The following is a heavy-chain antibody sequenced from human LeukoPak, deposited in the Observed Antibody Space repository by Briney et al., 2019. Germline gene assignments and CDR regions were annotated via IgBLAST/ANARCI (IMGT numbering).Heavy chain of an antibody. CDR2: INSDGSST. J-gene: IGHJ5*02. Sequence: PGGSLRLSCAASGLTFSSYWMHWVRQAPGKGLVWVSRINSDGSSTSYADSVKGRFTISRDNAKNTLYLQMNSLRAEDTAVYYCARSPSVRGVISPWGQGTLVTVSS. CDR3: ARSPSVRGVISP. D-gene: IGHD3-10*01. V-gene: IGHV3-74*01. CDR1: GLTFSSYW.